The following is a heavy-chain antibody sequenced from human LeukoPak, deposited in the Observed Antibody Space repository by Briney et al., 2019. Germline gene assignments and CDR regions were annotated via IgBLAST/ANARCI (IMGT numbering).Heavy chain of an antibody. CDR3: ARDPRYLYDKSDSFPHYFDY. V-gene: IGHV1-69*13. J-gene: IGHJ4*02. CDR1: GYTFTSYY. Sequence: SVKVSCKASGYTFTSYYMHWVRQAPGQGLEWMGGIIPISATTNYAQKFQGRVTITADESTSTTYMELSSLRSEDTAVYYCARDPRYLYDKSDSFPHYFDYWGQGSLVTVSS. D-gene: IGHD3-16*01. CDR2: IIPISATT.